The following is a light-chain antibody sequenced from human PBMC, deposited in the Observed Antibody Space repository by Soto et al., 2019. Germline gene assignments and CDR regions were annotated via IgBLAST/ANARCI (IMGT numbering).Light chain of an antibody. CDR2: GAS. CDR1: QSVRSNY. CDR3: QQYGDSPET. V-gene: IGKV3-20*01. Sequence: EVVLTQSPGTLSLSPGDRATLSCRASQSVRSNYLAWYQQKPGQAPRLLIYGASSRATSIPDRFSGRGSGEDSPLTSSRLEPEDFVVYYCQQYGDSPETFGAGTKVDIK. J-gene: IGKJ3*01.